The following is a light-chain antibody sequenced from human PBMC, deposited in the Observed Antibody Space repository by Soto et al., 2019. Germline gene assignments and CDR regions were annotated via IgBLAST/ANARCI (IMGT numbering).Light chain of an antibody. Sequence: DIQMTQSPSSLSASVGGRVTISCRASQTISRYLNWYQKKPENAPKLLIFGASSLHGGVPSRFSGRGSGTEFTLTITDLQPEDFATHYCHQSYENPHTFGGGTKVEI. J-gene: IGKJ4*01. V-gene: IGKV1-39*01. CDR3: HQSYENPHT. CDR2: GAS. CDR1: QTISRY.